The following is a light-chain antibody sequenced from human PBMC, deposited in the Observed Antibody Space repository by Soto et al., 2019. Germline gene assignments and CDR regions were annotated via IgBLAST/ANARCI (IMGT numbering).Light chain of an antibody. V-gene: IGKV1-39*01. Sequence: DIQMTQTPSSLSASVGDRVTITCQASQNINNYLNWYQQKPGRAPKLLIYETSTLHSGVPSTFSGDGYGTHFTLSISSLHPEDFATYYCQQTFSTPRTFGQGTKVDVK. CDR3: QQTFSTPRT. CDR2: ETS. J-gene: IGKJ1*01. CDR1: QNINNY.